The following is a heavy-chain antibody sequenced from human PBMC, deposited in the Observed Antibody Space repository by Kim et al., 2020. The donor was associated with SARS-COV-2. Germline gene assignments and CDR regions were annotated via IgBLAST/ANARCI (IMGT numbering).Heavy chain of an antibody. CDR1: GYTFTSYY. CDR2: INPNSRST. V-gene: IGHV1-46*01. J-gene: IGHJ5*02. Sequence: ASVKVSCKASGYTFTSYYMHWVRQAPGQGLEWMGIINPNSRSTTYARKFQGRVTMTRDTSTSTVYMELSSRRSEDTAVYYCAGDHTSRWNGIGWFDPWGQGTLVTLSS. CDR3: AGDHTSRWNGIGWFDP. D-gene: IGHD6-13*01.